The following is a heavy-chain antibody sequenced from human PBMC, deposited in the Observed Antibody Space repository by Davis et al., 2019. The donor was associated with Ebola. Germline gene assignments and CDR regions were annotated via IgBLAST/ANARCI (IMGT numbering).Heavy chain of an antibody. CDR3: AKDHITMVKDY. Sequence: GGSLRLSCAASGFTVSSNYMSWVRQAPGKGLEWVLAISGSGGSTYYADSVKGRFTISRDNSKNTLYLQMNSLRAEDTAVYYCAKDHITMVKDYWGQGTLVTVSS. V-gene: IGHV3-23*01. D-gene: IGHD3-10*01. CDR2: ISGSGGST. J-gene: IGHJ4*02. CDR1: GFTVSSNY.